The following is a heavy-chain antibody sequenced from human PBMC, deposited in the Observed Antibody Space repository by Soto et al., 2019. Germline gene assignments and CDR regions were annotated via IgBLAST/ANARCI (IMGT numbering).Heavy chain of an antibody. D-gene: IGHD3-10*01. CDR2: IWYDGSNK. V-gene: IGHV3-33*01. CDR1: GFTFSSDG. CDR3: ARVDRGAFDI. J-gene: IGHJ3*02. Sequence: QVQRVESGGGVVQPGRSLRLSCAASGFTFSSDGMHWVRQAPGKGLEWVAVIWYDGSNKYYADSVKGRFTISRDNSKKTLYLQMNSLSAEDTAVHYCARVDRGAFDIWCQGTMVTVSS.